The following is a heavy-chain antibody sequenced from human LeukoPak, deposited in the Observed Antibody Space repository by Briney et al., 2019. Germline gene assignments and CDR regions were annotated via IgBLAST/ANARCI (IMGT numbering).Heavy chain of an antibody. D-gene: IGHD6-19*01. CDR3: ANAPAQWLVKGLASTAFDI. CDR1: GFTFSSYG. CDR2: ISYDGSNK. Sequence: GGSLRLSCAASGFTFSSYGMLWVRQAPGKGLEWVAVISYDGSNKYYADSVKGRFTISRDNSKNTLYLQMNSLRAEDTAVYYCANAPAQWLVKGLASTAFDIWGQGTMVTVSS. J-gene: IGHJ3*02. V-gene: IGHV3-30*18.